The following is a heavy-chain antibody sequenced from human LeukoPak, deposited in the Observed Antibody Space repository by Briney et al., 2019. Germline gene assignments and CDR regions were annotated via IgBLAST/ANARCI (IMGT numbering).Heavy chain of an antibody. CDR1: GFTFSTYT. CDR3: AIDPNWGTHS. D-gene: IGHD7-27*01. CDR2: IGNNGGGI. Sequence: SGGFLRLSCAASGFTFSTYTMYWVRHPPGKRLEWVSIIGNNGGGIHYADSVKGRFTISRDNFKNALYLQMNSLRVEDTAVYYCAIDPNWGTHSWGQGVLVTVSS. V-gene: IGHV3-23*01. J-gene: IGHJ4*02.